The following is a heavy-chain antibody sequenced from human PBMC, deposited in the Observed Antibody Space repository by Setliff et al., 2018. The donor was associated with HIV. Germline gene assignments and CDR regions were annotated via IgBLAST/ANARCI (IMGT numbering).Heavy chain of an antibody. CDR1: GGSITSYY. J-gene: IGHJ5*02. CDR3: ARVSIAASGPLNWFDP. CDR2: IYYSGST. D-gene: IGHD6-13*01. Sequence: SETLSLTCTVSGGSITSYYWTWIRQPPGKGLEWIGYIYYSGSTNYNPSLKSRVTISVDTSKNQFSLKLNSVTVADTAVYYCARVSIAASGPLNWFDPWGQGALVTVSS. V-gene: IGHV4-59*12.